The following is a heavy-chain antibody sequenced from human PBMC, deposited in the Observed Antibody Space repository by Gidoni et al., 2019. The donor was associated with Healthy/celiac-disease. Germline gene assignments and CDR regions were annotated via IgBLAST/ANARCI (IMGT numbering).Heavy chain of an antibody. D-gene: IGHD3-10*01. CDR3: AKINYGSGSYFDY. J-gene: IGHJ4*02. Sequence: EVQLLESGGGLVQPGGSLRLSCAPPGFSFSSYAMSWVRQAPGNGLEGVSAISCSGGSTYYADSVKGRFTISRDNSKNTLYLQKNRLRAEDTAVYYCAKINYGSGSYFDYWGQGTLVTVSS. V-gene: IGHV3-23*01. CDR2: ISCSGGST. CDR1: GFSFSSYA.